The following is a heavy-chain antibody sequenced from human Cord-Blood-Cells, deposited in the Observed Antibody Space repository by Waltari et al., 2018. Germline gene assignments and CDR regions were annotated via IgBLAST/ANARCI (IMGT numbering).Heavy chain of an antibody. Sequence: QLQLQESGPGLVKPSETLSLTCTVSGGSISSSSYYWGWYRQPPGKGLEWIGSIYYSGSTYYNPSLKSRVTISVDTSKNQFSLKLSSVTAADTAVYYCARENYYGSGSYQKYNWFDPWGQGTLVTVSS. V-gene: IGHV4-39*07. CDR3: ARENYYGSGSYQKYNWFDP. D-gene: IGHD3-10*01. CDR1: GGSISSSSYY. J-gene: IGHJ5*02. CDR2: IYYSGST.